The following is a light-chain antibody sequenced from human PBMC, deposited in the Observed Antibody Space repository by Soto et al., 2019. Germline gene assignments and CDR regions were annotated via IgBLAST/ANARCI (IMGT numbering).Light chain of an antibody. J-gene: IGLJ1*01. CDR3: GSWDSSLSAYV. CDR1: SSNIGAGYD. V-gene: IGLV1-40*01. CDR2: GNS. Sequence: QLVLTQPPSVSGAPGQRVTISCTGSSSNIGAGYDVHWYQQLPGTAPKLLIYGNSNRPSGVPDRFSGSKSGTSASLAITGLQAEDEADYYCGSWDSSLSAYVFGTGTKLTVL.